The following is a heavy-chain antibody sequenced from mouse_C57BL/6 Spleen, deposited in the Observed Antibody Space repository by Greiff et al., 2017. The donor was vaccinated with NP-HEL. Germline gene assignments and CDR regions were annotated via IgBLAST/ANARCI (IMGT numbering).Heavy chain of an antibody. CDR1: GYTFTSYW. D-gene: IGHD3-2*02. J-gene: IGHJ2*01. Sequence: VQLQQPGAELVKPGASVKMSCKASGYTFTSYWITWVKQRPGQGLEWIGDIYPGSGSTNYNEKFKSKATLTVDTSSSTAYMQLSSLTSEDSAVYYCASQGGDSSGPYYFDYWGQGTTLTVSS. V-gene: IGHV1-55*01. CDR3: ASQGGDSSGPYYFDY. CDR2: IYPGSGST.